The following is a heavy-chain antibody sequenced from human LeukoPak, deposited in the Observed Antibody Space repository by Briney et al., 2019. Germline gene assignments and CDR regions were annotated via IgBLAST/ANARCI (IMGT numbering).Heavy chain of an antibody. CDR2: LNESGETT. CDR3: AIPGPFCSGGSCHLDY. Sequence: GGSLRLSCAASGFTFSSHAMNWVRQAPGKGLEWLSSLNESGETTDYADSVKGRFTISRDNSKNTLFLQMNSLRAEDTAVYYCAIPGPFCSGGSCHLDYWGQGTLVTVSS. CDR1: GFTFSSHA. J-gene: IGHJ4*02. D-gene: IGHD2-15*01. V-gene: IGHV3-23*01.